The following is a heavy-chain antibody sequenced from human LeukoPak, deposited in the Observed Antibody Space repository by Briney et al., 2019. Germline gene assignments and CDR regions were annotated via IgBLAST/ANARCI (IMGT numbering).Heavy chain of an antibody. CDR3: ARVAVSSIRYNWFDP. Sequence: ASVKVSCKASGYTFTGYYMHWVRQAPGQGLEWVGWINPNSGGTNYAQKFQGRVTMTRDTSISTAYMELSRLRSDDTAVYYCARVAVSSIRYNWFDPWGQGTLVTVSS. D-gene: IGHD6-6*01. V-gene: IGHV1-2*02. J-gene: IGHJ5*02. CDR1: GYTFTGYY. CDR2: INPNSGGT.